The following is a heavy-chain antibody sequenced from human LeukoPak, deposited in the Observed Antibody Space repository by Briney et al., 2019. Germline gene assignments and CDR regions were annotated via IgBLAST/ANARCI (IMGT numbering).Heavy chain of an antibody. J-gene: IGHJ4*02. V-gene: IGHV1-58*02. Sequence: SVKVSCKASGFTFSNSAIQWVRQARGQRLEWIGWIVVGSGKTNYAQKFQERVTITRDMSTSTGYMELSSLRSEDSFVKQKTAYDIVALNWGQGTLVTVSS. CDR3: TAYDIVALN. CDR2: IVVGSGKT. D-gene: IGHD5-12*01. CDR1: GFTFSNSA.